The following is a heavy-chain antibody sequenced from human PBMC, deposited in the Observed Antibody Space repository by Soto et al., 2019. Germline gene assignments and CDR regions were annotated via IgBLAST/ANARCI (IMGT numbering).Heavy chain of an antibody. J-gene: IGHJ6*02. CDR3: ARTYYYGRRGLFNASHYYYYGMDV. V-gene: IGHV1-2*04. CDR1: GYSFTGYY. CDR2: INPNSGGT. D-gene: IGHD3-10*01. Sequence: ASVKVSCAASGYSFTGYYIHWVRQAPGQGLEWMGWINPNSGGTNYAQKFQGWVTMTRDTSISTAYMELSRLRSDDTAVYYCARTYYYGRRGLFNASHYYYYGMDVWGQGTTVTSP.